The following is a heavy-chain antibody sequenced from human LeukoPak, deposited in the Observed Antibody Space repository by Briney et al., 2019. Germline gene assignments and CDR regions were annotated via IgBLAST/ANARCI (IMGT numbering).Heavy chain of an antibody. CDR1: GGSIGSSSWY. J-gene: IGHJ5*02. CDR2: INYSGST. Sequence: PSETLSLTCTVSGGSIGSSSWYWGWIRQFPGKGLEWIGMINYSGSTHYNPSLKNRVTISVDTSRNQFSVKLNSMTATDTAMYFCATLPGGLRANWFDPWAREPSSPSPQ. CDR3: ATLPGGLRANWFDP. V-gene: IGHV4-39*01. D-gene: IGHD2-8*01.